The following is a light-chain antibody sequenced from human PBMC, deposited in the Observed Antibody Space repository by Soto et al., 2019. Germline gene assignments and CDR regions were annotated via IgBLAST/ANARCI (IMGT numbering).Light chain of an antibody. Sequence: QAVVTQEPSLTVSPGGTVTLTCGSSTGPVTTGHFPYWFQQRPGQAPRTLIYDTSDKHSWTPTRFSGSLIGGKAALTLSGAQPEDEADYYCLVSYNGARPVIGGGTKLTVL. CDR1: TGPVTTGHF. CDR3: LVSYNGARPV. CDR2: DTS. V-gene: IGLV7-46*01. J-gene: IGLJ2*01.